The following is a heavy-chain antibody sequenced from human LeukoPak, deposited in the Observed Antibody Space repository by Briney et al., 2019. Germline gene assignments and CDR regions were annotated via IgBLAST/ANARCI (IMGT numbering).Heavy chain of an antibody. V-gene: IGHV1-69*13. CDR2: IIPIFGTA. Sequence: SVKASCKASGGTFSSYAISWVRQAPGQGLEWMGGIIPIFGTANYAQKFQGRVTITADESTSTAYMELSSLRSEDTAVYYCASLVRGVIEWFDPWGQGTLVTVSS. CDR3: ASLVRGVIEWFDP. CDR1: GGTFSSYA. J-gene: IGHJ5*02. D-gene: IGHD3-10*01.